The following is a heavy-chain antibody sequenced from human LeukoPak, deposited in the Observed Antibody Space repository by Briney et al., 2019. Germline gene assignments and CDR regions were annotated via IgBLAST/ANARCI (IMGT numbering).Heavy chain of an antibody. V-gene: IGHV1-18*01. CDR3: AKTTMVRGALDY. J-gene: IGHJ4*02. D-gene: IGHD3-10*01. CDR2: ISAYNGNT. Sequence: VSVKVSCKASGYTFTSYGISWVRQAPGQGLEWMGWISAYNGNTNYAQKLQGRVTMTTDTSTSTAYMELRSLRSDDTAVYYCAKTTMVRGALDYWGQGTLVTVSS. CDR1: GYTFTSYG.